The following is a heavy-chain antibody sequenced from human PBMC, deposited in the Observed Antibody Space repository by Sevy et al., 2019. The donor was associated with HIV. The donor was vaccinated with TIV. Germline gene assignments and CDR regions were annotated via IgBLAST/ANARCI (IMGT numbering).Heavy chain of an antibody. CDR2: ISYDGSNK. D-gene: IGHD3-22*01. CDR1: GFTFSSYA. Sequence: GGSLRLSCAASGFTFSSYAMHWVRQAPGKGLEWVAVISYDGSNKYYADSVKGRFTISRDNSKNTLYLQMKSLRAEDTAVYYCARDSLSDYYDSSGYYSGAFDIWGQGTMVTVSS. J-gene: IGHJ3*02. CDR3: ARDSLSDYYDSSGYYSGAFDI. V-gene: IGHV3-30-3*01.